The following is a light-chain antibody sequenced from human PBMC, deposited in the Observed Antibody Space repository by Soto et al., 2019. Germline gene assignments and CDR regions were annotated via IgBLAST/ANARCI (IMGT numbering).Light chain of an antibody. Sequence: DIQMTQSPSTPSASVGDRVTITCRASQSISTWLAWYQQKPGKAPKLLIYKASSLESGVPSRFSGSGSGTEFTLTISSLQPDDFATYYCQQYNSYPITFGQGTRLEI. CDR2: KAS. J-gene: IGKJ5*01. CDR3: QQYNSYPIT. V-gene: IGKV1-5*03. CDR1: QSISTW.